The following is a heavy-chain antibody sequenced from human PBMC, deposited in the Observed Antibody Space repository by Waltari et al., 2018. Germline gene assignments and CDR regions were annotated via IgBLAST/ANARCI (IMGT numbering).Heavy chain of an antibody. D-gene: IGHD6-19*01. CDR1: GGSFSGYY. V-gene: IGHV4-34*01. J-gene: IGHJ4*02. Sequence: QVQLQQWGAGLLKPSETLSLTCAVYGGSFSGYYWSWIRQPPGKGLEWIGEINHSGSTNYNPSLKSRVTISVDTSKNQFSLKLSSVTAADTAVYYCARLIWYSSGPVRIIWGQGTLVTVSS. CDR2: INHSGST. CDR3: ARLIWYSSGPVRII.